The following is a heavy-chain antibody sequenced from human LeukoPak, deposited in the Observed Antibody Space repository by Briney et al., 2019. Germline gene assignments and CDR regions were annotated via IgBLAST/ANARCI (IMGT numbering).Heavy chain of an antibody. Sequence: SETLSLTCTVSGGSISSYYWNWIRQPAGKGLEWIGRIYTSGNTNYNPSLKSRVTISVDTSKNQFSLKLSSMTAADTAAYYCAREGLNMVRGVIPKEAWGWFDPWGQGTLVTVSS. D-gene: IGHD3-10*01. CDR3: AREGLNMVRGVIPKEAWGWFDP. J-gene: IGHJ5*02. CDR2: IYTSGNT. CDR1: GGSISSYY. V-gene: IGHV4-4*07.